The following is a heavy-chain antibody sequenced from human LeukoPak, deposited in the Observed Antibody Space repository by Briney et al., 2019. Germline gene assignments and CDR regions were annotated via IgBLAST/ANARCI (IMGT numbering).Heavy chain of an antibody. CDR2: IYPGDSDT. CDR3: ARQPPTYYYDSSGYQ. V-gene: IGHV5-51*01. Sequence: GESLKISCKGSGYSFTSYWIGWVRQMPGKGLEWMGIIYPGDSDTRYSPSFQGQVTISADKSICTAYLQWSNLKASDTAMYYCARQPPTYYYDSSGYQWGQGTLVTVSS. D-gene: IGHD3-22*01. J-gene: IGHJ4*02. CDR1: GYSFTSYW.